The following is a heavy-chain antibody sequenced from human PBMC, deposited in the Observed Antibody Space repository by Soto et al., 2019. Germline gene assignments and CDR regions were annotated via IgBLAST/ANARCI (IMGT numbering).Heavy chain of an antibody. CDR3: TTESIVGATLVSY. V-gene: IGHV3-15*01. Sequence: GESLKISCAASGFTFSNAWMSWVRQAPGKGLEWVGRIKSKTDGGTTDYAAPVKGRFTISRDDSKNTLYLQMNSLKTEDTAVYYCTTESIVGATLVSYWGQGTLVTVSS. CDR2: IKSKTDGGTT. CDR1: GFTFSNAW. J-gene: IGHJ4*02. D-gene: IGHD1-26*01.